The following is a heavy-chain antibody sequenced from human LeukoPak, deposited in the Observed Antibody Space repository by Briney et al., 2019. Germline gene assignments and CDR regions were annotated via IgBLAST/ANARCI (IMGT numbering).Heavy chain of an antibody. V-gene: IGHV1-69*05. J-gene: IGHJ4*02. D-gene: IGHD3-9*01. CDR3: ARARYFDWLNDY. CDR2: IIPIFGTA. CDR1: GGTFSSYA. Sequence: SVKVSCKASGGTFSSYAISWVRQAPGQGLEWVGRIIPIFGTANYAQKFQGRVTITTDESTSTAYMELSSLRSEDTAVYYFARARYFDWLNDYWGQGTLVTVSS.